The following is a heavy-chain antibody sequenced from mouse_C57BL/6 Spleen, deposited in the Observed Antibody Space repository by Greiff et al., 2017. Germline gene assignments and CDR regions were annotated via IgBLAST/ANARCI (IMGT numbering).Heavy chain of an antibody. CDR1: GYSITSGYY. D-gene: IGHD4-1*01. J-gene: IGHJ3*01. CDR2: ISYDGSN. V-gene: IGHV3-6*01. CDR3: AREGLTGFAWFAY. Sequence: EVQLQESGPGLVKPSQSLSLTCSVTGYSITSGYYWNWIRQFPGNKLEWMGYISYDGSNNYNPSLKNRISITRDTSKNQFFLKLNSVTTEDTATYYCAREGLTGFAWFAYWGQGTLVTVSA.